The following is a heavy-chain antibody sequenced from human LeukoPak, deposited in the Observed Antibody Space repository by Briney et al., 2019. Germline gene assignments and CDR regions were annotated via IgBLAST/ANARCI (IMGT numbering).Heavy chain of an antibody. CDR1: GFTLSSYS. Sequence: GGSLRLSCAVSGFTLSSYSMKWVRQAPGKGLEWVSSISSSSLYIYYGDSVKGRFTISRDNAKHSVYLQMNRLRAEDTAVYYCARAGSGYTSPSDYWGQGTLVAVSS. V-gene: IGHV3-21*01. CDR2: ISSSSLYI. CDR3: ARAGSGYTSPSDY. D-gene: IGHD6-13*01. J-gene: IGHJ4*02.